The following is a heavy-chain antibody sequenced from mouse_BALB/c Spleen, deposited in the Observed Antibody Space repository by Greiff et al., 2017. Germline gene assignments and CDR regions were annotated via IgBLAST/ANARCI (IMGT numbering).Heavy chain of an antibody. D-gene: IGHD2-14*01. CDR1: GFTFSSFG. CDR2: ISSGSSTI. J-gene: IGHJ4*01. V-gene: IGHV5-17*02. CDR3: AREGSYRYVAMDY. Sequence: EVQVVESGGGLVQPGGSRKLSCAASGFTFSSFGMHWVRQAPEKGLEWVAYISSGSSTIYYADTVKGRFTISRDNPKNTLFLQMTSLRSEDTAMYYCAREGSYRYVAMDYWGQGTSVTVSS.